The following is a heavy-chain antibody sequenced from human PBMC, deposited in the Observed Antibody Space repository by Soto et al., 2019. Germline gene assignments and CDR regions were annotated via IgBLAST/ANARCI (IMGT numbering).Heavy chain of an antibody. D-gene: IGHD3-22*01. V-gene: IGHV4-39*01. J-gene: IGHJ4*02. CDR3: AAYYYDSSGYDNYFDY. Sequence: SETLSLTCTVSGGSISSSSYYWGWIRQPPGKGLEWIGSIYYSGSTYYNPSLKSRVTISVDTSKNQFSLKLSSVTAADTAVYYCAAYYYDSSGYDNYFDYWGQGTLVTVSS. CDR1: GGSISSSSYY. CDR2: IYYSGST.